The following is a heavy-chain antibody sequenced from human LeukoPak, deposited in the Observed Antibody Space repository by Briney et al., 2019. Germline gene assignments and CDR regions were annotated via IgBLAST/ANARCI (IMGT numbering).Heavy chain of an antibody. CDR3: GRGTPQPLEY. V-gene: IGHV4-34*01. D-gene: IGHD2-15*01. Sequence: PSETLSLTCAVYGGSFSGYYWSWIRQPPGRGLEWIGEINHSGSTNYNPSLKSRVTISVDTSKNQFSLKLSSVTAADTAVYFCGRGTPQPLEYRGQGTLVTVSS. CDR2: INHSGST. J-gene: IGHJ4*02. CDR1: GGSFSGYY.